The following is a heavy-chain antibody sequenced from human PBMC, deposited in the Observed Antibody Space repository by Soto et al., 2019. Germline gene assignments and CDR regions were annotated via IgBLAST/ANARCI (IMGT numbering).Heavy chain of an antibody. CDR1: GGSFSGYY. D-gene: IGHD4-17*01. V-gene: IGHV4-34*01. Sequence: SETRSLTCAVYGGSFSGYYWSWIRQPPGKGLEWIGEINHSGSTNYNPSLKSRVTISVDTSKNQFSLKLSSVTAADTAVYYCARETPDYGDYDYWGQGTLVTVS. CDR3: ARETPDYGDYDY. CDR2: INHSGST. J-gene: IGHJ4*02.